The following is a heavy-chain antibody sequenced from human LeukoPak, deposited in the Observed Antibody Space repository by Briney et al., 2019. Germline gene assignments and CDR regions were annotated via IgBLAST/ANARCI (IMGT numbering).Heavy chain of an antibody. J-gene: IGHJ5*02. CDR2: MYHSGST. D-gene: IGHD3-10*01. CDR3: ARGPRFGELLWHWFDP. CDR1: GYSISSGHY. Sequence: SETLSLTCTVSGYSISSGHYWGWIRQPPGKGLEWIGSMYHSGSTYYNPPLKSRVTISEDTSKNQSSLKLRSVTAADTAVYYCARGPRFGELLWHWFDPWGQGTLVTVSS. V-gene: IGHV4-38-2*02.